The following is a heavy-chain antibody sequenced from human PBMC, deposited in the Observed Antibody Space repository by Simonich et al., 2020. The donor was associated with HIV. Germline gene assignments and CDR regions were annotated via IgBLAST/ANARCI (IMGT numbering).Heavy chain of an antibody. D-gene: IGHD6-13*01. V-gene: IGHV4-34*01. CDR1: GGSFSGYY. CDR2: INHSGST. Sequence: QVQLQQWGAGLLKPSETLSLTCAVYGGSFSGYYWSSIRQPPGKGLEWSGEINHSGSTNYNPSLKSRVTISVDTSKNQFSLKLSSVTAADTAVYYCAGSPEYDPSKIAAAALLRGAAFDIWGQGTMVTVSS. J-gene: IGHJ3*02. CDR3: AGSPEYDPSKIAAAALLRGAAFDI.